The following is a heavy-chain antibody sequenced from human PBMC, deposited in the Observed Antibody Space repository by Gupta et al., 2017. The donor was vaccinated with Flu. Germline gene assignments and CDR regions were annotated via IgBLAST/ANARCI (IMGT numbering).Heavy chain of an antibody. CDR3: AKDPEGDDYVWGSYGVNI. CDR1: GFTFSSYA. V-gene: IGHV3-23*01. CDR2: ISGSGGST. Sequence: EVQLLESGGGLVQPGGSLRLSCAASGFTFSSYAMSWVRQAPGKGLEWVSAISGSGGSTYYADSVKGRFTISRDNSKNTLYLQMNSLRAEDTAVYYCAKDPEGDDYVWGSYGVNIWGQGTMVTVSS. J-gene: IGHJ3*02. D-gene: IGHD3-16*01.